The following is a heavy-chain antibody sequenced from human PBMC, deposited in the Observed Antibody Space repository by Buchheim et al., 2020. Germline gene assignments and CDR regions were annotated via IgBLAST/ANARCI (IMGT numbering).Heavy chain of an antibody. CDR3: ARSCSSPGLRFCGVDV. CDR1: GGSISTSGYY. D-gene: IGHD3-3*01. V-gene: IGHV4-31*03. J-gene: IGHJ6*02. Sequence: QVQLQESGPGLVKPSQTVSLTCTVSGGSISTSGYYWNWIRQHPGKGLEWIGYTFDSGSSYYNPSLKSRVTISVDTSKNQLFLRLTSLTVADTALYYSARSCSSPGLRFCGVDVWGQGTT. CDR2: TFDSGSS.